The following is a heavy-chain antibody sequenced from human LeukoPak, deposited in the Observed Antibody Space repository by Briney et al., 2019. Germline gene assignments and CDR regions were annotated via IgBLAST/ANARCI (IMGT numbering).Heavy chain of an antibody. J-gene: IGHJ4*02. Sequence: SETLSLTCTVSGGSISSSSYSWGWIRQPPGKGLEWIGSIYYSGSTYYNPSLKSRVTISVDTSKNQFSLKLSSVTVADTAVYYCARQGYTYYYDSSGYYPFDYWGQGTPVTVSS. V-gene: IGHV4-39*01. CDR3: ARQGYTYYYDSSGYYPFDY. CDR2: IYYSGST. CDR1: GGSISSSSYS. D-gene: IGHD3-22*01.